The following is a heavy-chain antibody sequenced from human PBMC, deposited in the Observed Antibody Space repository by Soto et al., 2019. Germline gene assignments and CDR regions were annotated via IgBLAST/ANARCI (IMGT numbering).Heavy chain of an antibody. V-gene: IGHV3-74*01. CDR3: ARGNTGDGNFDY. CDR2: TSPAGSST. J-gene: IGHJ4*02. D-gene: IGHD2-8*02. CDR1: GFTVTSYW. Sequence: DVPLVESGGGIVQPGGSLRLSCAASGFTVTSYWMHWVRQAPGKGLVWVSRTSPAGSSTYYADFVRVRFTIPKDTAKNALYLEINSLGAEDTAVYYCARGNTGDGNFDYWGQGTLVAVST.